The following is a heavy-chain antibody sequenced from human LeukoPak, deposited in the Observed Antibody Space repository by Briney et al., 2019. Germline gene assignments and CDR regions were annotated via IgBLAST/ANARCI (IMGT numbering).Heavy chain of an antibody. V-gene: IGHV3-23*01. CDR2: ISGSGGST. CDR3: AKLHNLNCDY. D-gene: IGHD1-14*01. J-gene: IGHJ4*02. Sequence: GGSLRLSCVASGFTFSSYAMSWVRQAPGKGLEWVSVISGSGGSTYYADSVKGRFTISRDNSKNTLYLQMNSLRPEDTAVYYCAKLHNLNCDYWGLGTLATVSS. CDR1: GFTFSSYA.